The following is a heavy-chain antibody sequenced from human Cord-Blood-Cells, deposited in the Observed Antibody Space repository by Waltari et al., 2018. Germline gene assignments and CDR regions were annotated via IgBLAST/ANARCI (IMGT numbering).Heavy chain of an antibody. CDR3: ARDLSGDWYFDL. V-gene: IGHV1-2*04. Sequence: QVQLVQSGAEVKKPGASVKVSCKASGYTFTGYYMHWVRQAPGQGLEWMGWINPNSGGTNYAQKVQGWVTMTRDTSISTAYMELSRLRSDDTAVYYCARDLSGDWYFDLWGRGTLVTVSS. CDR1: GYTFTGYY. J-gene: IGHJ2*01. D-gene: IGHD7-27*01. CDR2: INPNSGGT.